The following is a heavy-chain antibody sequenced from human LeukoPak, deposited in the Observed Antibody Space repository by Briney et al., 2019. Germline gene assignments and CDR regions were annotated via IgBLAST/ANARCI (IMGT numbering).Heavy chain of an antibody. CDR3: ARDLNIVVPSPMAYYMDV. V-gene: IGHV4-4*07. D-gene: IGHD2-2*01. CDR1: GDSISSYY. J-gene: IGHJ6*03. Sequence: PSETLSLTCTVSGDSISSYYWSWIRQPAGKGLEWIGDIYISGSTNYNPSLKGRVTMSVDTSNSQFSLKLSSVTAADTAVYYCARDLNIVVPSPMAYYMDVWGKGTTVTVSS. CDR2: IYISGST.